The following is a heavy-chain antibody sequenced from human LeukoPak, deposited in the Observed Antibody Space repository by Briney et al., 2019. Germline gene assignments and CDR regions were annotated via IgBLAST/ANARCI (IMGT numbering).Heavy chain of an antibody. CDR2: ISWNSGSI. V-gene: IGHV3-9*03. Sequence: GGSLRLSCAASGFTFDDYAMHWVRQAPGKGLEGVSGISWNSGSIGYADSVKGRFTISRDNAKNSLYLQMNSLRAEDMALYYCAKDRGWRGDDAFDIWGQGTMVTVSS. J-gene: IGHJ3*02. CDR3: AKDRGWRGDDAFDI. CDR1: GFTFDDYA. D-gene: IGHD3-16*01.